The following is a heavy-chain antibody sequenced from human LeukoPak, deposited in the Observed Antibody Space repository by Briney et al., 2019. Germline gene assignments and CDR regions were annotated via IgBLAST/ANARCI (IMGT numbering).Heavy chain of an antibody. CDR1: GYTFTSYY. V-gene: IGHV1-46*01. Sequence: ASVKVSCKASGYTFTSYYMHWVRQAPGQGLEWMRIINPIGDSTNYAQKFQGRVTMTRDTSTSTVYMELSSLRSEDTAVYYCASAVVVTATLDYCGQGTLVTVSS. J-gene: IGHJ4*02. CDR2: INPIGDST. D-gene: IGHD2-21*02. CDR3: ASAVVVTATLDY.